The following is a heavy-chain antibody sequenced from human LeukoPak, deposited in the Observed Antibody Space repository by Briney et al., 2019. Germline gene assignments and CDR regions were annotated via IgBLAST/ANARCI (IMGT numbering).Heavy chain of an antibody. Sequence: SETLSLTCIVSGGSISSSSYYWGWIRQPPGKGLEWIGSIYYSGSTYYNPSLKSRVTISVDTSKNQFSLKLSSVTAADTAVYYCARHLGWFDPWGQGTLVTVSS. J-gene: IGHJ5*02. CDR1: GGSISSSSYY. V-gene: IGHV4-39*01. CDR3: ARHLGWFDP. CDR2: IYYSGST.